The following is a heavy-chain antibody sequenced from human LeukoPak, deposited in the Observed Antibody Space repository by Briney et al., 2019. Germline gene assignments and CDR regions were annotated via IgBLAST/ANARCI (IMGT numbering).Heavy chain of an antibody. CDR1: GFTFSSHW. D-gene: IGHD3-9*01. V-gene: IGHV3-7*01. J-gene: IGHJ6*02. CDR2: IKQDGSEK. Sequence: GGSLRLSCAASGFTFSSHWMSWVRQAPGKGLEWVANIKQDGSEKYYVDSVKGRFTISRDNAKNSLYLQMNSLRAEDTAVYYCARESRYFDWFPIMDVWGQGTTVTVSS. CDR3: ARESRYFDWFPIMDV.